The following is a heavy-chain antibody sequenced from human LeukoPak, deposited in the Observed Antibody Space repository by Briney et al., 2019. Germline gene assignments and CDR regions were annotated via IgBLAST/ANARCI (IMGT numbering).Heavy chain of an antibody. D-gene: IGHD3-10*01. CDR3: ARGGATPMVFRY. CDR2: INHSGST. CDR1: GGSFSDYY. J-gene: IGHJ4*02. V-gene: IGHV4-34*01. Sequence: SETLSLTCAVYGGSFSDYYWSWIRQSPGKGLEWIGEINHSGSTKYNPSLKSRVAISIDTSKNQFSLHLTSVTAADTAVYYCARGGATPMVFRYWGRGTLVTVSS.